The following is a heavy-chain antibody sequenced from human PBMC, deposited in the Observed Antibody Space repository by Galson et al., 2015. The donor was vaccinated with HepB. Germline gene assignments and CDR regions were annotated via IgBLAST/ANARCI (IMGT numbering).Heavy chain of an antibody. J-gene: IGHJ4*02. V-gene: IGHV3-30-3*01. D-gene: IGHD3-3*01. CDR2: ISYDGSNK. Sequence: SLRLSCAASGSTFSSYAMHWVRQAPGKGLEWVAVISYDGSNKYYADSVKGRFTISRDNSKNTLYLQMNSLRAEDTAVYYCARGRGNDFGSLDYWGQGTLVTVSS. CDR3: ARGRGNDFGSLDY. CDR1: GSTFSSYA.